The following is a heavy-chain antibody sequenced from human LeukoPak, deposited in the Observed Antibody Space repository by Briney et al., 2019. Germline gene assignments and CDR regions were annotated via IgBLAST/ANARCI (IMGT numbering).Heavy chain of an antibody. D-gene: IGHD3-16*01. V-gene: IGHV4-59*12. CDR2: IYNSGS. J-gene: IGHJ4*02. CDR3: ARLIDDY. CDR1: GGSFSSYS. Sequence: SETLSLTCAVYGGSFSSYSWSWIRQPPGKGLEWIGYIYNSGSSYNPSLKSRVTISADTSKNQFSLKLSSVTAADTAVYYCARLIDDYWGQGTLVTVSP.